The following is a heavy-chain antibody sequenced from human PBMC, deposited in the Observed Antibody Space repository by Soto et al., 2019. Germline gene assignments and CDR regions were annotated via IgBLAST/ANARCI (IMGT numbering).Heavy chain of an antibody. V-gene: IGHV4-30-4*01. CDR3: ARDLGVVVPAAIQRGYYYYGMDV. D-gene: IGHD2-2*01. CDR2: IYYSGST. CDR1: GGSISSGDYY. J-gene: IGHJ6*02. Sequence: QVQLQESGPGLVKPSQTLSLTCTVSGGSISSGDYYWSWIRQPPGKGLEWIGYIYYSGSTYYNPSLKSRVTISVDTSKNQFSLKLSSVTAADTAVYYCARDLGVVVPAAIQRGYYYYGMDVWGQGTTVTGSS.